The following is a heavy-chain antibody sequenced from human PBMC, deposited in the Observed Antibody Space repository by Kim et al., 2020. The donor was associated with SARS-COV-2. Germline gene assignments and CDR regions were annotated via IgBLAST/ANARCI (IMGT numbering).Heavy chain of an antibody. Sequence: YADSVKGRFTISRDNAKNSLYLQMNSLRAEDTAFYYCAKDFYGSGSYIDYWGQGNLVTVSS. J-gene: IGHJ4*02. CDR3: AKDFYGSGSYIDY. V-gene: IGHV3-9*01. D-gene: IGHD3-10*01.